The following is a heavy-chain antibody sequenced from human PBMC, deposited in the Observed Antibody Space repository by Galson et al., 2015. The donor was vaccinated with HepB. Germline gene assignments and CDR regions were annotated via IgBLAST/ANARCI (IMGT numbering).Heavy chain of an antibody. Sequence: SLRLSCAASGFTFSSYSMNWVRQAPGKGLEWVSYISSSSSTIYYADSVKGRFTISRDNAKNSLYLQMNSLRAEDTAVYYCARLDGFGELLSYYYGMDVWGQGTTVTVSS. CDR1: GFTFSSYS. D-gene: IGHD3-10*01. J-gene: IGHJ6*02. V-gene: IGHV3-48*04. CDR3: ARLDGFGELLSYYYGMDV. CDR2: ISSSSSTI.